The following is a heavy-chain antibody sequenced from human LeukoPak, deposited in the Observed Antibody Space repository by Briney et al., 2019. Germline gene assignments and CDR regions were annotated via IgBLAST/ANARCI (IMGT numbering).Heavy chain of an antibody. CDR1: GLAFTSHA. Sequence: GGSLRLSCAVSGLAFTSHALSWVRQAPGKGLEWVSAISSSGSTIYYADSVKGRFTISRDNAKNSLYLQMNSLRAEDTAVYYCARALFYYYYYYMDVWGKGTTVTISS. V-gene: IGHV3-48*03. D-gene: IGHD2-21*01. J-gene: IGHJ6*03. CDR2: ISSSGSTI. CDR3: ARALFYYYYYYMDV.